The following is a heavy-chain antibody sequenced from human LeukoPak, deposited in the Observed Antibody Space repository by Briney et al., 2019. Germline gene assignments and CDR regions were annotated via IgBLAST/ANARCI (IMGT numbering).Heavy chain of an antibody. J-gene: IGHJ3*02. CDR2: ISTSGGNT. CDR1: GFTFSSYS. V-gene: IGHV3-23*01. Sequence: GGSLRLSCAASGFTFSSYSMSWVRQAPGKGLEWVSSISTSGGNTYYPDSVKGRFTISRDNSKNTMYLQMNSLRAEDTAVYYCAKVVGDSDAFDIWGQGTMVTVSS. D-gene: IGHD4-17*01. CDR3: AKVVGDSDAFDI.